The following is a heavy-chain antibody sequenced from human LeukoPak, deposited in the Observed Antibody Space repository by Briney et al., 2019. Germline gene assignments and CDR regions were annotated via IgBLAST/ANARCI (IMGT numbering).Heavy chain of an antibody. V-gene: IGHV1-2*02. J-gene: IGHJ4*02. Sequence: ASVKVSCKASGYTFTCYYMHWVRQAPRQGLEWMGWINPNSGGTNYAQKFQGRVTMTRNTSISTAYMELSSLRSEDTAVYYCARDASSWDSSGYPYWGQGTLVTVSS. CDR2: INPNSGGT. D-gene: IGHD3-22*01. CDR1: GYTFTCYY. CDR3: ARDASSWDSSGYPY.